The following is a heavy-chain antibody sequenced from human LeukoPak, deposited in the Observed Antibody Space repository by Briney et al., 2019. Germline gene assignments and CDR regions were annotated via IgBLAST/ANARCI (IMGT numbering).Heavy chain of an antibody. Sequence: ASVKVSCKASRYTFTSYGISWVRQAPGQGLEWMGWISAYNGNTNYAQKLQGRVTMTTDTSTSTAYMELRSLRSDDTAVYYCARGPRIAATGTLLPGNYWGQGTLVTVSS. J-gene: IGHJ4*02. D-gene: IGHD6-13*01. CDR3: ARGPRIAATGTLLPGNY. CDR2: ISAYNGNT. V-gene: IGHV1-18*01. CDR1: RYTFTSYG.